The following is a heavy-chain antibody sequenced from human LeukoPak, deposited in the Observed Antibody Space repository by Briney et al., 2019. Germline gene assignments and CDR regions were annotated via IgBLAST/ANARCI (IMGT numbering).Heavy chain of an antibody. V-gene: IGHV3-21*01. CDR3: ARSYDLVTGDSNFDY. CDR1: GFTFSSYS. J-gene: IGHJ4*02. Sequence: GGSLRLSCAASGFTFSSYSMNWVRQAPGKGLEWVSSISSSSSYIYYADSVKGRFTISRDNAKNSLYLQMNSLKAEDTAVYYCARSYDLVTGDSNFDYWGQGTLVTVSS. D-gene: IGHD3-9*01. CDR2: ISSSSSYI.